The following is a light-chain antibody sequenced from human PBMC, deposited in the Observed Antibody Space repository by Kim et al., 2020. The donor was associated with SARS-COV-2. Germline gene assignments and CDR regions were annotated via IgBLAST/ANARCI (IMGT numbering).Light chain of an antibody. Sequence: SSELTQDPAVSVALGQTVRITCQGDSLRSYYASWYQQKPGQAPVLVIYGKNNRPSGIPDRFSGSSPGNTASLTITGAQVEDEADYYCNSRDSSGNHVVFG. J-gene: IGLJ2*01. V-gene: IGLV3-19*01. CDR1: SLRSYY. CDR3: NSRDSSGNHVV. CDR2: GKN.